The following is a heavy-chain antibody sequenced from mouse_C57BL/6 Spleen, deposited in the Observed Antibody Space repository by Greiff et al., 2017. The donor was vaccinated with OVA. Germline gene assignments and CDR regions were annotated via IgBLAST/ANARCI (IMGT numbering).Heavy chain of an antibody. CDR3: ARGVTTGGGGYFDV. D-gene: IGHD2-2*01. J-gene: IGHJ1*03. Sequence: VQLQQPGAELVKPGASVKLSCKASGYTFTSYWMHWVKQRPGQGLEWIGMIHPNSGSTNYNEKFKSKATLTVDKSSSTAYMQLSSLTSEDPAVYDWARGVTTGGGGYFDVWGTGTTVTVSS. CDR2: IHPNSGST. CDR1: GYTFTSYW. V-gene: IGHV1-64*01.